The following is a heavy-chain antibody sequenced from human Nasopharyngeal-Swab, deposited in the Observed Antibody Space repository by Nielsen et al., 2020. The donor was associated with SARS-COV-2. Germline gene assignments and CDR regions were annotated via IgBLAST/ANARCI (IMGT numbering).Heavy chain of an antibody. CDR3: ARDYLVDDNWFDP. CDR1: GYTFTGYY. CDR2: INPNSGGT. Sequence: ASVKVSCKASGYTFTGYYMHWMRQAPGQGLEWMGRINPNSGGTNYAQKFQGRVTMTRDTSISTAYMELSRLRSDDTVVYYCARDYLVDDNWFDPWGQGTLVTVSS. J-gene: IGHJ5*02. V-gene: IGHV1-2*05. D-gene: IGHD2-15*01.